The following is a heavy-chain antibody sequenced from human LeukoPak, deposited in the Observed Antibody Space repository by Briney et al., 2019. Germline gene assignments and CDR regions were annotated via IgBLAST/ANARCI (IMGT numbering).Heavy chain of an antibody. CDR2: IWNDGSNK. CDR3: ATVLSYYFDY. V-gene: IGHV3-30*02. J-gene: IGHJ4*02. D-gene: IGHD3-16*01. CDR1: GFTFSTYG. Sequence: PGGSLRLSCAASGFTFSTYGMHWVRQAPSKGLEWVAFIWNDGSNKYYGESVKGRFTISRDNSKNTLYLQMNSLRAEDSAVYYCATVLSYYFDYWGQGTLVTVSS.